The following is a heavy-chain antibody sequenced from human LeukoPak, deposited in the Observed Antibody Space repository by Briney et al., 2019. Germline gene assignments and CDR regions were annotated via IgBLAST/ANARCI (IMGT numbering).Heavy chain of an antibody. Sequence: ASVKVSCKASGYTFTSYGISWVRQAPGQGLEWMGWISAYNGNTNYAQKLQGRVTMTTDTSTSTAYMELRSLRADDTAVYYCAREMEGGYCSGGSCYSVVDYWGQGTLVTVSS. CDR3: AREMEGGYCSGGSCYSVVDY. CDR2: ISAYNGNT. J-gene: IGHJ4*02. D-gene: IGHD2-15*01. CDR1: GYTFTSYG. V-gene: IGHV1-18*01.